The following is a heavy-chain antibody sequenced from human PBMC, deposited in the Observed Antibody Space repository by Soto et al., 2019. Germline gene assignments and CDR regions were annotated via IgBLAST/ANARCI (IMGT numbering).Heavy chain of an antibody. V-gene: IGHV3-23*01. CDR1: VFPFSSYA. CDR2: ISGSGGST. D-gene: IGHD1-26*01. CDR3: AKRARRGAARSGFDY. J-gene: IGHJ4*02. Sequence: PGGSLRLSCAASVFPFSSYAMSWVRQAPGKGLEWVSAISGSGGSTYYADSVKGRFTISRDNSKNTLYLQMNSLRAEDTAVYYCAKRARRGAARSGFDYWGQGTLVTVSS.